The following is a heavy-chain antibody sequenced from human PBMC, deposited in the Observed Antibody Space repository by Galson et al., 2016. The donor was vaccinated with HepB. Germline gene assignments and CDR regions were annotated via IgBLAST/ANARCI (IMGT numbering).Heavy chain of an antibody. CDR2: ISSSSSYI. D-gene: IGHD6-13*01. V-gene: IGHV3-21*01. CDR1: GFTFSSYS. Sequence: SLRLSCAASGFTFSSYSMNWVRQAPGKGLEWVSSISSSSSYIYYADSVKGRFTISRDNAKNSLYLQMNSLRAEDTALYYCARYLSRYSSSWFLVPGRNYFDYWGQGTLVTVSS. CDR3: ARYLSRYSSSWFLVPGRNYFDY. J-gene: IGHJ4*02.